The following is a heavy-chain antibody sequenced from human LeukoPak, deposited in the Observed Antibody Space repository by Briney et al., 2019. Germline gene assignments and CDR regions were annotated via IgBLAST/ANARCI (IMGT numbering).Heavy chain of an antibody. Sequence: GGSLRLSCAASGFTFSSYAMSWVRQAPGKGLEWVSAISGSGGSTYYADSVKGRFTISRDNSKNTLYLQMNSLRAEDTAVYYCAKGAPDYYGSGSHVDYWGQGTLVTVSS. CDR2: ISGSGGST. CDR1: GFTFSSYA. V-gene: IGHV3-23*01. D-gene: IGHD3-10*01. CDR3: AKGAPDYYGSGSHVDY. J-gene: IGHJ4*02.